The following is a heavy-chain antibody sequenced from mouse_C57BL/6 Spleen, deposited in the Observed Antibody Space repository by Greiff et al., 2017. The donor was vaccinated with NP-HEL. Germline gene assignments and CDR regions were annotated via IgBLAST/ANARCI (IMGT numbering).Heavy chain of an antibody. CDR2: IRSKSNNYAT. J-gene: IGHJ2*01. CDR1: GFSFNTYA. CDR3: VRHSNYYFDY. D-gene: IGHD2-5*01. V-gene: IGHV10-1*01. Sequence: LVESGGGLVQPKGSLKLSCAASGFSFNTYAMNWVRQAPGKGLEWVARIRSKSNNYATYYADSVKDRFTISRDDSESMLYLQMNNLKTEDTAMYYCVRHSNYYFDYWGQGTTLTVSS.